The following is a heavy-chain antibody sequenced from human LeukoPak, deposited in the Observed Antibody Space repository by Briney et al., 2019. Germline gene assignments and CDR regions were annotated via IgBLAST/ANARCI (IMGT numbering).Heavy chain of an antibody. CDR1: GGSISSYY. J-gene: IGHJ4*02. Sequence: SETLSLTCTVSGGSISSYYWSWIRQPPGKGLEWIGYIYYSGSTNYNPSLKSRVTISVDTSKNQFSLKLSSVTAADTAVYYCATRGYVWGSYRFDYWGQGTLVTVSS. CDR2: IYYSGST. D-gene: IGHD3-16*02. CDR3: ATRGYVWGSYRFDY. V-gene: IGHV4-59*01.